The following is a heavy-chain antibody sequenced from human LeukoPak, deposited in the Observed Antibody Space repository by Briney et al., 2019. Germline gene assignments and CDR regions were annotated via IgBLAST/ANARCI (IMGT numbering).Heavy chain of an antibody. D-gene: IGHD3-10*01. CDR3: ARAASRYYYGSGSPGGFDP. J-gene: IGHJ5*02. V-gene: IGHV1-69*13. CDR2: IIPIFGTA. Sequence: SVKVSCKASGYTFTRYGMSWVRQAPGQGLEWMGGIIPIFGTANYAQKFQGRVTITADESTSTAYMELSSLRSEDTAVYYCARAASRYYYGSGSPGGFDPWGQGTLVTVSS. CDR1: GYTFTRYG.